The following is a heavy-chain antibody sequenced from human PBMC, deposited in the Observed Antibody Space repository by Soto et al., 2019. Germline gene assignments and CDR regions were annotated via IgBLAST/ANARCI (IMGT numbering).Heavy chain of an antibody. D-gene: IGHD1-26*01. V-gene: IGHV1-18*04. CDR3: ATNLSGSYDY. Sequence: ASVKVSCKASGYTFTNYDISWVRQAPGQGLEWVGWISTYNYNTNYAQKLQGRVTLTTDTSTSTAYMELRSLRSDDTALYYCATNLSGSYDYWGQGTLVTVSS. CDR1: GYTFTNYD. J-gene: IGHJ4*02. CDR2: ISTYNYNT.